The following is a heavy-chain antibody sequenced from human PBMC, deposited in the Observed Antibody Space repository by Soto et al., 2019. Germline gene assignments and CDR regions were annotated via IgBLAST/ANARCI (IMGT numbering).Heavy chain of an antibody. J-gene: IGHJ4*02. CDR2: ITDSGDDT. D-gene: IGHD2-2*01. CDR3: AKLGASSWSPHYYFDY. CDR1: GFTFNNYA. V-gene: IGHV3-23*01. Sequence: GGSLRLSCAASGFTFNNYAMGWVRQAPGKGLEWVSAITDSGDDTYSIDSVKGRFTISRDNSKSTLYLQMNSLRAEDTAIYYCAKLGASSWSPHYYFDYWGQGTLVTVSS.